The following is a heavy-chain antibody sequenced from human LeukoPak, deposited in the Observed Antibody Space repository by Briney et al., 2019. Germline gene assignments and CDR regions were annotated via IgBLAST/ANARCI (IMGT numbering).Heavy chain of an antibody. V-gene: IGHV4-59*01. Sequence: PSETLSLTCTVSGGSISSYYWSWIRQPPGKGLEWIGYIYYSGSTNYNPSLKSRVTISVDTSKNQFSLKLSSVTAADTAVYYCATRAKIAAAGNVYKQFDYWGQGTLVTVPS. D-gene: IGHD6-13*01. CDR1: GGSISSYY. J-gene: IGHJ4*02. CDR3: ATRAKIAAAGNVYKQFDY. CDR2: IYYSGST.